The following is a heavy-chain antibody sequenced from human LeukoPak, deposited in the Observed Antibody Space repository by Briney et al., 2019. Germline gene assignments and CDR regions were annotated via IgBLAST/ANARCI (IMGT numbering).Heavy chain of an antibody. D-gene: IGHD3-10*01. CDR2: IYYSGST. J-gene: IGHJ3*02. Sequence: SETLSLTCTVSGGSISSSSYYWGWIRQPPGKGLEWIGSIYYSGSTYYNPSLKSRVTISVDTSKNQFSLKLSSVTAADTAVYYCARSPGPLVPAAFDIWGQGTMVTVSS. CDR3: ARSPGPLVPAAFDI. V-gene: IGHV4-39*01. CDR1: GGSISSSSYY.